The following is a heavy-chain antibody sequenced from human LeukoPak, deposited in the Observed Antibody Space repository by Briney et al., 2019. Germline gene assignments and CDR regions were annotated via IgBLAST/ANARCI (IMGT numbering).Heavy chain of an antibody. D-gene: IGHD3/OR15-3a*01. V-gene: IGHV4-4*07. CDR3: ARGLDYDVPGNWFDP. CDR1: GGSISSYY. CDR2: IYTSGST. Sequence: PSETLSLTCTVSGGSISSYYWSWIRQPAGKGLEWIGRIYTSGSTNYNPSLKSRVTISVDTSKNQFSLKLSSVTAADTAVYYCARGLDYDVPGNWFDPWGQGTLVTVSS. J-gene: IGHJ5*02.